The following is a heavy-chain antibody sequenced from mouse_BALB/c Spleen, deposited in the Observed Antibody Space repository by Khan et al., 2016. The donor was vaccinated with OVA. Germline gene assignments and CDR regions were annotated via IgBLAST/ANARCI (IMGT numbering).Heavy chain of an antibody. CDR2: INPSSGYT. CDR1: GYTFSTYW. CDR3: ERERIDY. Sequence: QVRLQQSGAELAKPGASVKMSCKASGYTFSTYWIHWVKQRPGQGLEWIGYINPSSGYTYYNQRFNDKATLTADKSSSTAYMQLSSLTSEDSAVYYCERERIDYWGQGTTLTVSS. V-gene: IGHV1-7*01. J-gene: IGHJ2*01.